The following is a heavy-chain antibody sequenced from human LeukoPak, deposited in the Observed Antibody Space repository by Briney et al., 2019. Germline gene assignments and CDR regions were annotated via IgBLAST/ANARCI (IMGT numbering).Heavy chain of an antibody. V-gene: IGHV4-34*01. J-gene: IGHJ4*02. CDR1: GGSFSGCY. CDR2: INHSGST. Sequence: PSETLSLTCAVYGGSFSGCYWSWIRQPPGKGLEWIGEINHSGSTNYNPSLKSRVTISVDTSKNQFSLKLSSVTAADTAVYYCARGRIIAVAGNFDYWGQGTLVTVSS. CDR3: ARGRIIAVAGNFDY. D-gene: IGHD6-19*01.